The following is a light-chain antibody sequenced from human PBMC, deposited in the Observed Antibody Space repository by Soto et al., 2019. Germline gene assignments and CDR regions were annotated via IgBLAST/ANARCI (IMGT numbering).Light chain of an antibody. Sequence: EIVLTQSPGTLSLSPGERATISCRASQSVSSSYLAWYQQKPGQASRLLIYGASSRATGIPDRFSGSGSGTDFTLTISSLEPEDFAVYYCQQYGRSPRTFGQGTKVEIK. CDR1: QSVSSSY. J-gene: IGKJ1*01. CDR3: QQYGRSPRT. CDR2: GAS. V-gene: IGKV3-20*01.